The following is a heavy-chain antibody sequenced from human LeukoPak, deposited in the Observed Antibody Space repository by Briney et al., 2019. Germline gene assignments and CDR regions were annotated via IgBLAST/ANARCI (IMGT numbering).Heavy chain of an antibody. CDR3: VKDYCHGGFCPFPFFDS. CDR1: GFTLSSHA. J-gene: IGHJ5*01. Sequence: GGSLRLSCAVSGFTLSSHAMSWVRQASGKGLEWVSLIGGAGDTFYPASVKGRFVLSRDNSRNTVYLQMNSLRAEDTATYCCVKDYCHGGFCPFPFFDSWGQGTLVTVSP. CDR2: IGGAGDT. D-gene: IGHD2-15*01. V-gene: IGHV3-23*01.